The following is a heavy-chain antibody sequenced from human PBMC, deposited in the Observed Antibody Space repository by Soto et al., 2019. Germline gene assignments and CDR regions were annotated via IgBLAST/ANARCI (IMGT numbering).Heavy chain of an antibody. Sequence: GGSLRLSCTGSGFIFTNYAMSWVRQAPGRGLEWVSSLNGGGDRPHYADSVKGRFSSSRDNSKNTLYLQMNSLSADDTAVYYCAKDPGNARYFDSWGQGALVTVSS. D-gene: IGHD3-9*01. CDR2: LNGGGDRP. V-gene: IGHV3-23*01. J-gene: IGHJ4*02. CDR3: AKDPGNARYFDS. CDR1: GFIFTNYA.